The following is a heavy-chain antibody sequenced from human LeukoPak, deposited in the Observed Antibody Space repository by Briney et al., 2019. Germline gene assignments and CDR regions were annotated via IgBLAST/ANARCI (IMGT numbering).Heavy chain of an antibody. Sequence: PGGSLRLSCAASGFTFSSYWMHWVRQAPGKGLVWVSRIISDGSSTSYADSVKGRFTISRDNAKNTLYLQMNSLRAEDTAVYYCARAPRGDLDYWGQGTLVTVSS. V-gene: IGHV3-74*01. D-gene: IGHD3-16*01. J-gene: IGHJ4*02. CDR2: IISDGSST. CDR3: ARAPRGDLDY. CDR1: GFTFSSYW.